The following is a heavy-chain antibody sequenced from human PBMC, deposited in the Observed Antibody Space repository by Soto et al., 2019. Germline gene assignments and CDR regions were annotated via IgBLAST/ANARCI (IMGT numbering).Heavy chain of an antibody. J-gene: IGHJ4*02. CDR3: ARHAYNWNHAYFDY. V-gene: IGHV4-34*01. CDR2: INHSGST. CDR1: GGSFSGYY. Sequence: KPSETLSLTCAVYGGSFSGYYWSWIRQPPGKGLEWIGEINHSGSTNYNPSLKSRVTISVDTSKNQFSLKLSSVTAADTAVYYCARHAYNWNHAYFDYWGQGTLVTVSS. D-gene: IGHD1-20*01.